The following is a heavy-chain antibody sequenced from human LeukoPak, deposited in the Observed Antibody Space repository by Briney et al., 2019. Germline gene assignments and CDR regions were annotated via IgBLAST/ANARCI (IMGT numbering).Heavy chain of an antibody. J-gene: IGHJ4*02. CDR3: ARDGYDILTGYSYYFDY. CDR1: GYTFTSYY. D-gene: IGHD3-9*01. V-gene: IGHV1-46*01. CDR2: INPSGGST. Sequence: ASVKVSCKASGYTFTSYYMHWVRQAPGQGLEWMGIINPSGGSTSYAQKFQGRVTMTRDTSTSTVYMELSSLRSEDTAVYYCARDGYDILTGYSYYFDYWGQGTLVTVSS.